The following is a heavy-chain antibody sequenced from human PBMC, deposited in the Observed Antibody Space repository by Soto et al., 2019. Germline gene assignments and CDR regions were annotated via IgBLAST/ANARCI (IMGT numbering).Heavy chain of an antibody. CDR3: ARDEIRLSYGIRASDYYYYGRDV. CDR2: IYHSGST. Sequence: SETLSLTCSVSVYSISSGYYWGWIRQPPGKGLEWIGSIYHSGSTYYNPSLKSRVTISVDTSKNQFPLKLSSMTAVDSAVYYCARDEIRLSYGIRASDYYYYGRDVWGQGKTVTASS. J-gene: IGHJ6*02. CDR1: VYSISSGYY. D-gene: IGHD5-18*01. V-gene: IGHV4-38-2*02.